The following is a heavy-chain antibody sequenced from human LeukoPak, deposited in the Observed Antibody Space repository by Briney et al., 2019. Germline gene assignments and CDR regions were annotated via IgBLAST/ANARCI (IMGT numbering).Heavy chain of an antibody. V-gene: IGHV3-48*01. CDR2: ISGSSSST. J-gene: IGHJ4*02. Sequence: PGGSLRLSCSASGFTFNRFGMNWVRQAPGKGLEWVSYISGSSSSTFYSDSVKGRFAISRDNAKNSLFLQMNSLRAEDTAVYYCARDPVFMAVAGTGSFDYWGQGTLVSVSS. CDR3: ARDPVFMAVAGTGSFDY. CDR1: GFTFNRFG. D-gene: IGHD6-19*01.